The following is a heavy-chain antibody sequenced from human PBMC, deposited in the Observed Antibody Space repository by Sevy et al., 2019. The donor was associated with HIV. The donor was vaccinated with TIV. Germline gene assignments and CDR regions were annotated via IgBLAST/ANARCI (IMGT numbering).Heavy chain of an antibody. V-gene: IGHV1-46*03. Sequence: ASVKVSCKASGYTFMNYYMHWVRQAPGQGLEWMGVINPSGGSTTSAQKFQGRVTMTSDTSTSTVYMELSSLRSEDTAVHYCVRDQGYGYGMDVWGQGTTVTVSS. CDR2: INPSGGST. CDR3: VRDQGYGYGMDV. J-gene: IGHJ6*02. CDR1: GYTFMNYY. D-gene: IGHD5-18*01.